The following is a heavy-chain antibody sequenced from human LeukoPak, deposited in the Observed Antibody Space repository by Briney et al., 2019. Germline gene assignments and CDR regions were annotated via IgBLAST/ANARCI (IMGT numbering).Heavy chain of an antibody. V-gene: IGHV4-4*07. D-gene: IGHD6-13*01. J-gene: IGHJ5*02. Sequence: PSETLSLTCTVSGDSISNNYWSWIRQPAGQGLEWIGRVYIDGVTRYNPSLKSRVTISVDMSNNRFSLTLNSATAADTAVYYCARISSGSSWYWFDPWGQGTLVTISS. CDR1: GDSISNNY. CDR2: VYIDGVT. CDR3: ARISSGSSWYWFDP.